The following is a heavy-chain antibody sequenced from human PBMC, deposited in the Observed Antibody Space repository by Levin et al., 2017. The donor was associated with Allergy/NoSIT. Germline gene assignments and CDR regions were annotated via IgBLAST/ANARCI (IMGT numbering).Heavy chain of an antibody. CDR3: ARASSWNEPFDY. D-gene: IGHD6-13*01. CDR1: GFTVSNTY. V-gene: IGHV3-53*01. J-gene: IGHJ4*02. Sequence: ESLKISCAASGFTVSNTYMSWVRQAPGKGLEWVSVIYSGGSTYNADSVKGRFTISRDNSKNTLYLQMNSLRAEDTAVYYCARASSWNEPFDYWGQGTLVTVSS. CDR2: IYSGGST.